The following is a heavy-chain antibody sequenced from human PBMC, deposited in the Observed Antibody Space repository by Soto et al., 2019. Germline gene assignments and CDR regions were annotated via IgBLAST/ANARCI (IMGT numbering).Heavy chain of an antibody. CDR3: ARVPVAYNDYSHYGMDV. Sequence: TLSRTCTVSRGSISSFYWTWIRQPPWKGLEWIASIYYTGTTNYNPSLQSRVTISVDTSKNQFSLKLTSVTAADTAVYFCARVPVAYNDYSHYGMDVWGQGTTVTVSS. V-gene: IGHV4-59*01. D-gene: IGHD1-1*01. CDR1: RGSISSFY. J-gene: IGHJ6*02. CDR2: IYYTGTT.